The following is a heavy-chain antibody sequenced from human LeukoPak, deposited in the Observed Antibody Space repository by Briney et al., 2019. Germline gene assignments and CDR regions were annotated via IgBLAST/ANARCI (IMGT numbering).Heavy chain of an antibody. Sequence: GGFLRLSCAASGFTFSSYAMSWVRQAPGKGLEWVSAISGSGGSTYYADSVKGRFTISGDNSKNTLYLQMNSLRAEDTAVYYCAKDIRYMGGYWGQGTLVTVSS. J-gene: IGHJ4*02. CDR1: GFTFSSYA. V-gene: IGHV3-23*01. CDR3: AKDIRYMGGY. CDR2: ISGSGGST. D-gene: IGHD1-26*01.